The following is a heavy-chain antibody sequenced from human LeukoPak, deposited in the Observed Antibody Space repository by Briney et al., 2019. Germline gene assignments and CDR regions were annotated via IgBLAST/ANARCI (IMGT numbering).Heavy chain of an antibody. Sequence: GGSLRLSCAASGFTFVSYNMNWVRQAPGKGLEWVAYISSSSSLIYYAGSVKGRFTVSRDSAKRSLYLQMNSLRAEDTAVYYCARDGNRDGDMDVWGKGTTVTVSS. CDR2: ISSSSSLI. D-gene: IGHD1-1*01. J-gene: IGHJ6*03. V-gene: IGHV3-48*01. CDR1: GFTFVSYN. CDR3: ARDGNRDGDMDV.